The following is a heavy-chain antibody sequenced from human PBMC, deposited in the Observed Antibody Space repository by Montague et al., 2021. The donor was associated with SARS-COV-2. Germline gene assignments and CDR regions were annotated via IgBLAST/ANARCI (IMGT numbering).Heavy chain of an antibody. Sequence: SETLSLTCAVYGGSFSDYYWSWIRQPPGKGLEWIGEINHRGSTDYNPSLKSRVTISLDTSKNQVSLNVSSVTAADTAVYYCARDPSGSFGGGNYFHPWGQGTLVTVSS. D-gene: IGHD1-26*01. V-gene: IGHV4-34*01. CDR3: ARDPSGSFGGGNYFHP. CDR1: GGSFSDYY. CDR2: INHRGST. J-gene: IGHJ5*02.